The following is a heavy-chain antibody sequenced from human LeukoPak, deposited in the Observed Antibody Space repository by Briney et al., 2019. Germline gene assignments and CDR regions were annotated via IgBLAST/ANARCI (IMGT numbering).Heavy chain of an antibody. CDR1: GGAIRSGGYY. CDR3: ARGSCINGVCSSEFFDY. CDR2: IYNSGST. J-gene: IGHJ4*02. V-gene: IGHV4-31*03. Sequence: SETLSLPCTVSGGAIRSGGYYWSWIRQHPGKGLEWFGNIYNSGSTSYNPSLKSRRTISLDTSKNQFSLKLTSVTAADTAVYYCARGSCINGVCSSEFFDYSGQGTLVTVSS. D-gene: IGHD2-8*01.